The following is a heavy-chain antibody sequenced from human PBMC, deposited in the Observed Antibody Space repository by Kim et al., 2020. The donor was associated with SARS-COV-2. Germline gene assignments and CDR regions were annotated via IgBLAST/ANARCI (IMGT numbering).Heavy chain of an antibody. CDR2: IYPGDSDT. CDR3: ARHGWYYDSSGYPPLDY. Sequence: GESLKISCKGSGYSFTSYWIGWVRQMPGKGLEWMGIIYPGDSDTRYSPSFQGQVTISADKSISTAYLQWSSLKASDTAMYYCARHGWYYDSSGYPPLDYWGQGTLVTVSS. D-gene: IGHD3-22*01. V-gene: IGHV5-51*01. CDR1: GYSFTSYW. J-gene: IGHJ4*02.